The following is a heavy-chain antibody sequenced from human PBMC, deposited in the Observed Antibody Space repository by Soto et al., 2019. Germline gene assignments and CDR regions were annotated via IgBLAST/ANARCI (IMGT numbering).Heavy chain of an antibody. CDR2: ISYDGSNK. D-gene: IGHD6-13*01. V-gene: IGHV3-30-3*01. CDR3: ARGLSSSWYFNYYYGMDV. J-gene: IGHJ6*02. CDR1: GFTFSSYA. Sequence: GGSLRLSCAASGFTFSSYAMHWVRQAPGKGLEWVAVISYDGSNKYYADSVKGRFTISRDNSKNTLYLQMNSLRAEDTAMYYCARGLSSSWYFNYYYGMDVWGQGTTVTVSS.